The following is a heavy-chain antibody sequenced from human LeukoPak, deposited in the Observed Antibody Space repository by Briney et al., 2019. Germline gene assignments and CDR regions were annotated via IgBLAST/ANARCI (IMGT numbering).Heavy chain of an antibody. CDR1: GFTFSSYS. Sequence: PGGSLRLSCAASGFTFSSYSMNWVRQAPGKGLEWVSYISSSSNYIYYADSVKGRFTISRDNAKNSLYLQMNSLTAEDTAVYYCARSLGYCSSTSCLEKDYLDYWGQGTLVTVSS. V-gene: IGHV3-21*01. CDR2: ISSSSNYI. J-gene: IGHJ4*02. CDR3: ARSLGYCSSTSCLEKDYLDY. D-gene: IGHD2-2*01.